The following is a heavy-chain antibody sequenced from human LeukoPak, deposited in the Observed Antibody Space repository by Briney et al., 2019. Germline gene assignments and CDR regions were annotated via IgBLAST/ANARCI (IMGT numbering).Heavy chain of an antibody. D-gene: IGHD1/OR15-1a*01. CDR2: ISAYNGNT. Sequence: ASVTVSFKASGYTFTSYGISWVRQAPGQGLEWMGWISAYNGNTNYAQKLQGRVTMTTDTSTRTAYMELRSLKSDDTAVYYCARDLEQHSDYWGRGTLVTVSS. V-gene: IGHV1-18*01. CDR1: GYTFTSYG. J-gene: IGHJ4*02. CDR3: ARDLEQHSDY.